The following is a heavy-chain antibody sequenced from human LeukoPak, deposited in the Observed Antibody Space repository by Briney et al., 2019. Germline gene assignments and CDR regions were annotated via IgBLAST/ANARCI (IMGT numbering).Heavy chain of an antibody. J-gene: IGHJ4*02. CDR2: ISSSSSYI. Sequence: KTGGSLRLSCAASGFTFSNYDMHWVRQAPGKGLEWVSAISSSSSYIYYADSIKGRFTISRDNAENSLYPQMNSLRAVNTAVYFCARGEEKATITALDSWGQGTLVTVSS. V-gene: IGHV3-21*01. D-gene: IGHD5-24*01. CDR3: ARGEEKATITALDS. CDR1: GFTFSNYD.